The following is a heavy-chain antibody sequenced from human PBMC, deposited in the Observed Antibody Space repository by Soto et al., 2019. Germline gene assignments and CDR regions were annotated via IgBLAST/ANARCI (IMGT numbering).Heavy chain of an antibody. J-gene: IGHJ4*02. CDR2: IKSKTDGGTT. D-gene: IGHD2-15*01. V-gene: IGHV3-15*01. CDR1: GFTFSNAW. Sequence: EVQLVESGGGLVKPGGSLRLSCAASGFTFSNAWMSWVRQAPGKGLEWVGRIKSKTDGGTTDYAAPVKGRFTISRDDSKYTLYLQMTSVKTEDTAVYYCTTDLAFGDVVVVAANTFDYWGQGTLVTVSS. CDR3: TTDLAFGDVVVVAANTFDY.